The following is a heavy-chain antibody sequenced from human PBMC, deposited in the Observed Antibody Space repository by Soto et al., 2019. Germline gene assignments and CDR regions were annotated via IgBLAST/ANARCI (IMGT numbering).Heavy chain of an antibody. Sequence: QITLKESGPTLVKPTQTLTLTCTFSGFSLSTSGVGVGWIRQPPGKALEWLALIYWNDDKRYSPSLKSRLTITKDTSKNQVVLTITNMDPVDTATYYCARDFGYSSGWYGGAWGQGTLVTVSS. CDR3: ARDFGYSSGWYGGA. CDR2: IYWNDDK. CDR1: GFSLSTSGVG. D-gene: IGHD6-19*01. J-gene: IGHJ4*02. V-gene: IGHV2-5*01.